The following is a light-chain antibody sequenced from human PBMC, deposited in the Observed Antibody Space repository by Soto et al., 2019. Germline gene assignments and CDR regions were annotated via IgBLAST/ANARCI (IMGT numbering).Light chain of an antibody. CDR2: GAS. J-gene: IGKJ2*01. CDR1: QSVSSSS. CDR3: QLYGASPKYT. Sequence: EIVLTQSPGTLSLSPGQRATLSCRASQSVSSSSLAWYQQRPGQAPRLLIYGASRRATGIPDRFSGSGSGTDFTLTISRLEPEDFAVYYCQLYGASPKYTFGQGTKPEIQ. V-gene: IGKV3-20*01.